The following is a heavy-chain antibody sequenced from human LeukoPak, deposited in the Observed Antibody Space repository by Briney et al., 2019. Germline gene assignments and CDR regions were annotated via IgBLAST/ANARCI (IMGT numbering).Heavy chain of an antibody. D-gene: IGHD5-18*01. CDR3: AKDTARGYNYGYFDY. CDR2: ISGSGIST. J-gene: IGHJ4*02. Sequence: GGSLRLSCAASGFTFSSYAMSWVRQAPGKGLEWVSDISGSGISTYYADSVKGRFTISRDNSKNTLYLQMNSLRAEGTAVYYCAKDTARGYNYGYFDYWGQETLLTVSS. CDR1: GFTFSSYA. V-gene: IGHV3-23*01.